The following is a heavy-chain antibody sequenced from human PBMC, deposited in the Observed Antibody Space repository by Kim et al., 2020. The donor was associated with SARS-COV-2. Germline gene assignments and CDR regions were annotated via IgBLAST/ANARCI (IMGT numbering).Heavy chain of an antibody. V-gene: IGHV1-69*13. CDR2: IIPIFGTA. CDR1: GGTFSSYA. D-gene: IGHD3-22*01. CDR3: ARGRWDYYDSRGVELDWFDP. Sequence: SVKVSCKASGGTFSSYAISWVRQAPGQGLEWMGGIIPIFGTAHYAQKFQGRVTITADDSTSTAYMELSSLRSEDTAVYYCARGRWDYYDSRGVELDWFDPWGQGTLVTVSS. J-gene: IGHJ5*02.